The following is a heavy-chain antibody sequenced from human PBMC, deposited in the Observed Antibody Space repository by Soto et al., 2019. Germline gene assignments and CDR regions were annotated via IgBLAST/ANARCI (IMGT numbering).Heavy chain of an antibody. CDR1: GFTFSSYE. V-gene: IGHV3-48*03. CDR2: ISSSGSTI. Sequence: PGGSLRLSCAASGFTFSSYEMNWVRQAPGKGLEWVSYISSSGSTIYYADSVKGRFTISRDNAKNSLYLQMNSLRAEDTAVYYCARVRFLGWSHTYYYGMDVWGQGTTVTVSS. CDR3: ARVRFLGWSHTYYYGMDV. D-gene: IGHD3-3*01. J-gene: IGHJ6*02.